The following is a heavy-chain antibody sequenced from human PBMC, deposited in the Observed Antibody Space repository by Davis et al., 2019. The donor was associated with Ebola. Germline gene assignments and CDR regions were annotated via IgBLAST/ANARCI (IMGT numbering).Heavy chain of an antibody. CDR3: AHGAVSGHYDSSGYYYAEYFQH. CDR2: IFWDDDK. CDR1: GFSLSTSGVG. D-gene: IGHD3-22*01. Sequence: SGPTLVKPTQTLTLTCTFSGFSLSTSGVGVGWIRQPPGKALEWLALIFWDDDKRYSPSLKSRLTITKDTSKNQVVLTMTNMDPVDTATYYCAHGAVSGHYDSSGYYYAEYFQHWGQGTLVTVSS. V-gene: IGHV2-5*02. J-gene: IGHJ1*01.